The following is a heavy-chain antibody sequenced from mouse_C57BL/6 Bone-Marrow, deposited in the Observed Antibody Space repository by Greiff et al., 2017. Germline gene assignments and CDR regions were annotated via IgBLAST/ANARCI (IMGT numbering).Heavy chain of an antibody. CDR2: ISNGGGST. Sequence: DVMLVESGGGLVQPGGSLKLSCAVSGFTFSDYYMYWVRQTPEKRLEWVAYISNGGGSTYYPDTVKGRFPISSDNAKNTLYLQLSRLKSEDTAMYYCARQAEGRFAYWGQGTLVTVSA. V-gene: IGHV5-12*01. CDR1: GFTFSDYY. CDR3: ARQAEGRFAY. J-gene: IGHJ3*01.